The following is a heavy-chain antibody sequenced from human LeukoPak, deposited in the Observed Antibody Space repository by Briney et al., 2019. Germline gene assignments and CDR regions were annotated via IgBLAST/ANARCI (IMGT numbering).Heavy chain of an antibody. D-gene: IGHD6-13*01. CDR3: ARSPDSSNFFTGSYDY. V-gene: IGHV4-61*02. CDR1: GASISSGGNY. Sequence: ASQTLSLTCTVSGASISSGGNYWSWIRQPAGEGLEWVGRIYTSGSTNYNPSLKSRVTISVDTSKNQFSLKLSSVTAADTAVYYCARSPDSSNFFTGSYDYWGQGTLVTVSS. CDR2: IYTSGST. J-gene: IGHJ4*02.